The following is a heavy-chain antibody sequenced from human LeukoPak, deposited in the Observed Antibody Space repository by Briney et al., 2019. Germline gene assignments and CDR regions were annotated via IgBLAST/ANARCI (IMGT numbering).Heavy chain of an antibody. CDR1: GFTFSSYG. Sequence: PGGSLRLSCAASGFTFSSYGMSWVRQAPGKGLAWVSRISSDGSSTTYADSVKGRFTISRDNAKNTLYLQMNSLRAEDTAAYYCTRSTSCSGGSCYSSPWFDPWGQGTLVTVSS. V-gene: IGHV3-74*01. D-gene: IGHD2-15*01. CDR2: ISSDGSST. CDR3: TRSTSCSGGSCYSSPWFDP. J-gene: IGHJ5*02.